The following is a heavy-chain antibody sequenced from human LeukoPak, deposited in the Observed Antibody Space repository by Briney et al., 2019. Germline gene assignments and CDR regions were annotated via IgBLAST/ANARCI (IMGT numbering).Heavy chain of an antibody. CDR1: GGSIRSSYYY. V-gene: IGHV4-39*07. D-gene: IGHD2-2*01. CDR2: INHSGST. Sequence: PSETLSLTCTVSGGSIRSSYYYWGWIRQPPGKGLEWIGEINHSGSTNYNPSLKSRVTISVDTSKNQFSLKLSSVTAADTAVYYCARGSYAAFDYWGQGTLVTVSS. J-gene: IGHJ4*02. CDR3: ARGSYAAFDY.